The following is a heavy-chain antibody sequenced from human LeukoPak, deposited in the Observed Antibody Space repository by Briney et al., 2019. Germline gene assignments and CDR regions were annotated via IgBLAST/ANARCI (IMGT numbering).Heavy chain of an antibody. D-gene: IGHD2-2*01. CDR1: GFTFSSYA. CDR3: ARESWGIVVVPAARPYYYMDV. J-gene: IGHJ6*03. V-gene: IGHV3-64*01. CDR2: ISSNGGST. Sequence: GGSLRLSCAASGFTFSSYAMHWVRQAPGKGLEYASAISSNGGSTYYANSVKGRFTISRDNSKNTLYLQMGSLRAEDMAVYYCARESWGIVVVPAARPYYYMDVWGKGTTVTVSS.